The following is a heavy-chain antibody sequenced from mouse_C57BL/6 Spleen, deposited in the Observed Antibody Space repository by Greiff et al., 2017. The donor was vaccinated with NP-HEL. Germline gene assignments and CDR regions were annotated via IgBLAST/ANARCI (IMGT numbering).Heavy chain of an antibody. Sequence: VKVVESGPELVKPGASVKISCKASGYAFSSSWMNWVKQRPGKGLEWIGRIYPGDGDTNYNGKFKGKATLTADKSSSTAYMQLSSLTSEDSAVYFCARGTTVFDYWGQGTTLTVSS. V-gene: IGHV1-82*01. CDR2: IYPGDGDT. J-gene: IGHJ2*01. CDR3: ARGTTVFDY. D-gene: IGHD1-1*01. CDR1: GYAFSSSW.